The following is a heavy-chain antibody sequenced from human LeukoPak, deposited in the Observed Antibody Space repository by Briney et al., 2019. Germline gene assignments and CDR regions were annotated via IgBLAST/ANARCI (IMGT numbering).Heavy chain of an antibody. Sequence: ASVKVSCKASGGTFSSYAISWVRQAPGQGLEWMGRIIPIFGTANYAQKFQGRVTITTDESTSTAYMELSSLRSEDTAVYYCARGAVSSGSNYGSFDYWGQGTLVTVSS. CDR2: IIPIFGTA. D-gene: IGHD1-26*01. V-gene: IGHV1-69*05. J-gene: IGHJ4*02. CDR1: GGTFSSYA. CDR3: ARGAVSSGSNYGSFDY.